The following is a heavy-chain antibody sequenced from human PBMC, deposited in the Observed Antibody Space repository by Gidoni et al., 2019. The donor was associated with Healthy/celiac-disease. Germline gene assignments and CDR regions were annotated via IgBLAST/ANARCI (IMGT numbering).Heavy chain of an antibody. V-gene: IGHV1-2*02. CDR3: ARDGPPNYYDSSGTFDY. J-gene: IGHJ4*02. CDR1: GYTFTGYY. Sequence: QVQLVQSGAEVTKPGASVQVSCHASGYTFTGYYMHWVRQAPGQGLEWMGWINPKSGGTNYAQKFQGRVTMNRDTSISTSYMELSRLRSDDTDVYYCARDGPPNYYDSSGTFDYWGQGTLVTVSS. CDR2: INPKSGGT. D-gene: IGHD3-22*01.